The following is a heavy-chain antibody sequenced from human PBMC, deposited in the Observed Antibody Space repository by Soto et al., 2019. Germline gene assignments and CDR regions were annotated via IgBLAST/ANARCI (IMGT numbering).Heavy chain of an antibody. Sequence: EVQLVESGGGLVKPGGSLRLSCAASGFTFRNAWMSWVRQAPEKGLEWVGRIKSKTDGGTTDYAAPVKDRFIITRDDSKNTLYLQMNSLKTEDTALSYCTTGGLGTWGQGNLVTVSS. J-gene: IGHJ4*02. V-gene: IGHV3-15*01. CDR3: TTGGLGT. D-gene: IGHD2-15*01. CDR1: GFTFRNAW. CDR2: IKSKTDGGTT.